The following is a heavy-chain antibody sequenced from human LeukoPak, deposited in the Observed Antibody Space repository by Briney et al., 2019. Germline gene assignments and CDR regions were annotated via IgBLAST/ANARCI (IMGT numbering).Heavy chain of an antibody. V-gene: IGHV1-46*01. Sequence: ASVKVSCKASGYTFTSYYMHWVRQAPGQGLEWMGIINPSGGSTSYAQKFQGRVTMTRDTSTSTVYMELSSLRSEDTAVYYCARLPSHCSGPSCRSLHYGLDVWGQGTTVTVSS. CDR1: GYTFTSYY. CDR3: ARLPSHCSGPSCRSLHYGLDV. CDR2: INPSGGST. J-gene: IGHJ6*02. D-gene: IGHD2-15*01.